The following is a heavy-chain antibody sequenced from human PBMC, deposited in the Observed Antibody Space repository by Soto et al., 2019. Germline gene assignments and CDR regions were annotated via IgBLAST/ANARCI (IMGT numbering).Heavy chain of an antibody. J-gene: IGHJ4*02. V-gene: IGHV4-30-4*01. CDR1: GGSISSGDYY. CDR2: IYYSGST. Sequence: SETLSLTXTVSGGSISSGDYYWSWIRQPPGKGLEWIGYIYYSGSTYYNPSLKSRVTISVDTSKNQLSLKLSSVTAADTAVYYCARTWIQLAIDYWGQGTLVTVSS. CDR3: ARTWIQLAIDY. D-gene: IGHD5-18*01.